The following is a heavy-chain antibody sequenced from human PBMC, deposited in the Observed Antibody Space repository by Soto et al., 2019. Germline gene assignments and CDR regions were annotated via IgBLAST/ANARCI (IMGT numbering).Heavy chain of an antibody. Sequence: PSETLSLTCTVSGGSVTNSSYCWGWIRQSPGKGLEWIGSDYYRGRSYSKSSVKSRVTISVDTSKNRFSLSLNSVTASDTAVYFCVSQRTTVPTQAYFDYWGPGALVTVSS. V-gene: IGHV4-39*01. D-gene: IGHD4-17*01. J-gene: IGHJ4*02. CDR3: VSQRTTVPTQAYFDY. CDR2: DYYRGRS. CDR1: GGSVTNSSYC.